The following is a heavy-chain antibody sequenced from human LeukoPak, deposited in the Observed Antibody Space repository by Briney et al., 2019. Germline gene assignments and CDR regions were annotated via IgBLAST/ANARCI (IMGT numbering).Heavy chain of an antibody. CDR1: GYTFTGYY. V-gene: IGHV1-2*02. Sequence: ASVKVSCKASGYTFTGYYMHWVRQAPGQGLEWMGWINPNSGGTNYAQKFQGRVTMTRDTSISTAYMELSRLRSDDTAVYYCARTMVRGLRNWFDPWGQGTLVTVSS. CDR3: ARTMVRGLRNWFDP. CDR2: INPNSGGT. J-gene: IGHJ5*02. D-gene: IGHD3-10*01.